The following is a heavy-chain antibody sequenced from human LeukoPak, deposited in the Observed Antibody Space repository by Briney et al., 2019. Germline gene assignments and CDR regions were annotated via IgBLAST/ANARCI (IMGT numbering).Heavy chain of an antibody. D-gene: IGHD3-10*01. V-gene: IGHV4-39*01. CDR1: GGSISSSSYY. J-gene: IGHJ4*02. CDR3: ARSYGSGSYYFDY. CDR2: VYYSGST. Sequence: SETLSPTCTVSGGSISSSSYYWGWIRQPPGKGLEWIGSVYYSGSTYYNPSLKSRVTISVDTSKNQFSLKLSSVTAADTAVYYCARSYGSGSYYFDYWGQGTLVTVSS.